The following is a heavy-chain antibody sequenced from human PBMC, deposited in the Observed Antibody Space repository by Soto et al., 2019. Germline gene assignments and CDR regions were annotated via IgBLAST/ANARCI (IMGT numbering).Heavy chain of an antibody. CDR3: ARDRGCSGGICYRDLGY. CDR1: GFTFNSYS. J-gene: IGHJ4*02. V-gene: IGHV3-48*01. CDR2: ISSTSNTI. Sequence: EVQLVESGGGLVQPGGSVRLSCAASGFTFNSYSMSWVRQAPGKGLEWVSYISSTSNTIYYADSVKGRFTISRDNAKNXVDLHMNSLSAEDTAVYYCARDRGCSGGICYRDLGYWGQGTLVTVSS. D-gene: IGHD2-15*01.